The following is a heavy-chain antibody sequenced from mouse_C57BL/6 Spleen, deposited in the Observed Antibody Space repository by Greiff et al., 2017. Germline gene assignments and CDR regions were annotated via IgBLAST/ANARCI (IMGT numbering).Heavy chain of an antibody. CDR2: ISHGGGST. Sequence: EVMLVESGGGLVQPGGSLKLSCAASGFTFSDYYMYWVRQTPEKRLEWVAYISHGGGSTYYPDTVKGRFTISRDNAKNTLYLQMSRLTSEDTAMYYCARGGLYYYGSSYASGFAYWGQGTLVTVSA. CDR3: ARGGLYYYGSSYASGFAY. J-gene: IGHJ3*01. CDR1: GFTFSDYY. V-gene: IGHV5-12*01. D-gene: IGHD1-1*01.